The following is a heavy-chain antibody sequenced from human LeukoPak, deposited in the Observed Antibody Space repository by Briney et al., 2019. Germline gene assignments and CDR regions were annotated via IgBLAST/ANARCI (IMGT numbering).Heavy chain of an antibody. CDR3: ARESGYSGYDSGWFDP. CDR1: GYTFTSYG. CDR2: ISAYNGNT. V-gene: IGHV1-18*01. J-gene: IGHJ5*02. D-gene: IGHD5-12*01. Sequence: GASVKVSCKASGYTFTSYGISWVRQAPGQGLEWIGWISAYNGNTNYAQKLQGRVTMTTDTSTSTAYMELRSLRSDDTAVYYCARESGYSGYDSGWFDPWGQGTLVTVSS.